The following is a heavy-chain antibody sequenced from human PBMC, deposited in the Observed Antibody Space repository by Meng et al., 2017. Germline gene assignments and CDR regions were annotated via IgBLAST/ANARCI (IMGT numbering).Heavy chain of an antibody. CDR3: ARDRGAVAGTNFDY. Sequence: QGELQEAGPGLAKPSGTLSLTCAVSGGSISSSNWWSWVRQPPGKGLEWIGEIYHSGSTNYNPSLKSRVTISVDKSKNQFSLKLSSVTAADTAVYYCARDRGAVAGTNFDYWGQGTLVTVSS. V-gene: IGHV4-4*02. D-gene: IGHD6-19*01. CDR2: IYHSGST. CDR1: GGSISSSNW. J-gene: IGHJ4*02.